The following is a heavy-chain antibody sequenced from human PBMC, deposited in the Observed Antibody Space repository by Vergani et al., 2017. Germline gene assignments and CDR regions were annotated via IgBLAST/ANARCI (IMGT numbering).Heavy chain of an antibody. CDR1: GFTFSSYA. Sequence: EVQLLESGGGLVQPGGSLRLSCAASGFTFSSYAMSWVRQAPGKGLEWVSAISGSGGSTYYADSVKGRFTISRDNAKTTLYRQMNSLRAEDTAVYYCAKDLFAYCGGDCYSRYFQHWGQGTLVTVSS. V-gene: IGHV3-23*01. CDR3: AKDLFAYCGGDCYSRYFQH. J-gene: IGHJ1*01. D-gene: IGHD2-21*02. CDR2: ISGSGGST.